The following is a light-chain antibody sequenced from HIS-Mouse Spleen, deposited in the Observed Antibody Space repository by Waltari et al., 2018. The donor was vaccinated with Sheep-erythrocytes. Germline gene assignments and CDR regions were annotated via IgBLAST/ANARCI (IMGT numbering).Light chain of an antibody. CDR3: QQYGSSPRT. V-gene: IGKV3-20*01. CDR2: GAS. Sequence: SVSPGQTASITCSGDKLGDKYACWYQQKPGQAPRLLIYGASSRATGIPDRFSGSGSGTDFTLTISRLEPEDFAVYYCQQYGSSPRTFGQGTKVEIK. CDR1: KLGDKYA. J-gene: IGKJ1*01.